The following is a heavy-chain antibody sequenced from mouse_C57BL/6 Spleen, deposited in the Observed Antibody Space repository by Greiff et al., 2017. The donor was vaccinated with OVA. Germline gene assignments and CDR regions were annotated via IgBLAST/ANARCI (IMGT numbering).Heavy chain of an antibody. D-gene: IGHD2-4*01. Sequence: EVQLQQSGTVLARPGASVKMSCKTSGYTFTSYWMHWVKQRPGQGLEWIGAIYPGNSDTSYNQKFKSKATLTVDTSSSTAYMQLSSLTSEDSAVYYCARNDYDPYYFDDWGQGTTLTVSS. CDR1: GYTFTSYW. CDR2: IYPGNSDT. V-gene: IGHV1-5*01. J-gene: IGHJ2*01. CDR3: ARNDYDPYYFDD.